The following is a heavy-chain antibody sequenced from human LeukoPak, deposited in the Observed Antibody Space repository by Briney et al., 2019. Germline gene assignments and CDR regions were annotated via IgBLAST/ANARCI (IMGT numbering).Heavy chain of an antibody. D-gene: IGHD2-15*01. CDR3: ARGLSCSGNTCYAAHFDS. CDR2: ISGYNGNT. Sequence: ASVKVSCKASGDTFTTYGITWVRQAPGQGLEWMGWISGYNGNTEYTQKFQGRVAMTRDTSASTAYMELRSLRSDDTAVYYCARGLSCSGNTCYAAHFDSWGQGTLVTVSS. CDR1: GDTFTTYG. J-gene: IGHJ4*02. V-gene: IGHV1-18*01.